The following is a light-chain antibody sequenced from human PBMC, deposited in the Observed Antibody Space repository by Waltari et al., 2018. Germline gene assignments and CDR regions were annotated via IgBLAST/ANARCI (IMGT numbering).Light chain of an antibody. Sequence: IVMTQSPDSLAASLGERATFTCNPSQSVLYSSNTKNYLAWYQQKPGQPPKPLIYWASTRESGVPDRFSGSGSGTDFTLTISSLQAEDVAVYYCQQYYSTPLTFGGGTKVEIK. CDR1: QSVLYSSNTKNY. CDR3: QQYYSTPLT. J-gene: IGKJ4*01. CDR2: WAS. V-gene: IGKV4-1*01.